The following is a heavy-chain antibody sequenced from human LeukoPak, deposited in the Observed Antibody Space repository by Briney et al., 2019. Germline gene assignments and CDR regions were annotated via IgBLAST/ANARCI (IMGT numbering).Heavy chain of an antibody. CDR3: ARQSHSDYCSSTSCYLPWFDY. Sequence: GESLKISCEGSEYIFTTYWIGWVRQMPGKGLEWMGIIYPRDSNTIYSPSFQGQVTISADMSLNTAYLRWSSLKASDSATYYCARQSHSDYCSSTSCYLPWFDYWGQGTLVTVSS. D-gene: IGHD2-2*01. CDR1: EYIFTTYW. V-gene: IGHV5-51*01. CDR2: IYPRDSNT. J-gene: IGHJ4*02.